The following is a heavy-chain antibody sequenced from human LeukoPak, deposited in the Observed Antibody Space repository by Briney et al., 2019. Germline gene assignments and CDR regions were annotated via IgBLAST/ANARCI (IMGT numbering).Heavy chain of an antibody. V-gene: IGHV3-7*04. CDR2: IKQDGTDK. J-gene: IGHJ4*02. CDR3: ARDVRPDY. Sequence: GGSLRLSCAASGFTFSSYWMSWVRQAPGEGLEWVANIKQDGTDKYYMDSVKGRFSISRDNAKNSLYLQMNALGAEDTAVYYCARDVRPDYWGQGTLVTVST. D-gene: IGHD6-6*01. CDR1: GFTFSSYW.